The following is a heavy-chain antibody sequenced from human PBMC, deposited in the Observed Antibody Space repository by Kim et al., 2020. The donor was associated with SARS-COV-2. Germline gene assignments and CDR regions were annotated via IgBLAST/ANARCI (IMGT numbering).Heavy chain of an antibody. D-gene: IGHD6-13*01. V-gene: IGHV4-34*01. Sequence: YNPSLKSRGTISVDTAKNQFSLKLSSVTAADTAVYYCARDLAAAPYYFDYWGQGTLVTVSS. J-gene: IGHJ4*02. CDR3: ARDLAAAPYYFDY.